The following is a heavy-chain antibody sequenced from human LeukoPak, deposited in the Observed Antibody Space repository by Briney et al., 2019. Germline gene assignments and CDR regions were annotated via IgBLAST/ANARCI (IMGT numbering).Heavy chain of an antibody. D-gene: IGHD3-22*01. Sequence: GGSLRLSCAASGFTFSRYWMNWVRQAPGKGLEWVANVKQDGSEKYYVDSVKGRFTISRDNAKNSLYLQMNSLKTEDTAVYYCTRHSFDSDSSGYGAGRADYWGQGTLVTVSS. J-gene: IGHJ4*02. CDR2: VKQDGSEK. CDR1: GFTFSRYW. V-gene: IGHV3-7*03. CDR3: TRHSFDSDSSGYGAGRADY.